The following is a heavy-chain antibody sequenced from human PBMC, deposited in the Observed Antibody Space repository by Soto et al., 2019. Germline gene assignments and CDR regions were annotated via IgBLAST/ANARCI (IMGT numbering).Heavy chain of an antibody. CDR1: GFTFSTYA. CDR3: ARDRSKYSGWYPPSRY. V-gene: IGHV3-30*04. CDR2: ISDDGHNK. J-gene: IGHJ4*02. D-gene: IGHD6-19*01. Sequence: GGSLRLSCAASGFTFSTYAMHWVRQAPGKGLEWVAVISDDGHNKYYADSVKGRFTISRDNSKNTLYLQMNSLRAEDTAVYYCARDRSKYSGWYPPSRYWGQGNLVTVSS.